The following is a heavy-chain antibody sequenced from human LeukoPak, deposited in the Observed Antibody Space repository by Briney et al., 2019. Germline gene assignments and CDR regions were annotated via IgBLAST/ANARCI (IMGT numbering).Heavy chain of an antibody. D-gene: IGHD5-24*01. Sequence: SETLSLTCTVSGGSISWTSYYWGWIRQPPGKGLELIGSFYYNGSTYYSPSLKSRATVSAETSKNQFSLKLSSVTAADTAVFYCARHGMATIINWGQGTLVTVSS. CDR1: GGSISWTSYY. V-gene: IGHV4-39*01. CDR2: FYYNGST. CDR3: ARHGMATIIN. J-gene: IGHJ4*02.